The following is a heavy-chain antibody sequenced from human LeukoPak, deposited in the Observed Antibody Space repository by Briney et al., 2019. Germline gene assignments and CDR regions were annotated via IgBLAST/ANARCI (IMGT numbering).Heavy chain of an antibody. CDR2: INTNTGNP. CDR1: GYTFTGYA. D-gene: IGHD3-22*01. J-gene: IGHJ3*02. V-gene: IGHV7-4-1*02. Sequence: ASVKVSCKASGYTFTGYAMNWVRQAPGQGLEWMGWINTNTGNPTYAQGFTGRFVFSLDTSVSTAYLQISSLKAEDTAVYYCARAAKPQYYYDSSGYDDAFDIWGQGTMVTVSS. CDR3: ARAAKPQYYYDSSGYDDAFDI.